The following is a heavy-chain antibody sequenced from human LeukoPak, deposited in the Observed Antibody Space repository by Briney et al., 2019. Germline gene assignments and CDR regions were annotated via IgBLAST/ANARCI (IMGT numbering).Heavy chain of an antibody. V-gene: IGHV5-51*01. Sequence: GESLKISCKASGYSLSAYWIGWVRQMPGKGLEWMGIIYPPDSDARYSPAFRGRVTISADKSTNSAYLQWSSLRASDTAMYYCARPITATRDAFDIWGQGTMVTVSS. CDR1: GYSLSAYW. D-gene: IGHD2-15*01. CDR3: ARPITATRDAFDI. J-gene: IGHJ3*02. CDR2: IYPPDSDA.